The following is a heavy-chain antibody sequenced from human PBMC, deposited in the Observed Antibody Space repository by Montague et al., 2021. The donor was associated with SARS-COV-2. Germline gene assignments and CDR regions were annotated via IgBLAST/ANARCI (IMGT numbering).Heavy chain of an antibody. CDR3: AKDLVLRAARPDALDV. CDR2: ISSSTNII. Sequence: SLRLSCAASGFTFSSYSVNWVRQAPGKGLVWISYISSSTNIIYYADSVKGRFTISRDNARNSLYLQVNSLRVDDTAVYYCAKDLVLRAARPDALDVWGQGTVVTVSS. D-gene: IGHD6-6*01. J-gene: IGHJ3*01. CDR1: GFTFSSYS. V-gene: IGHV3-48*04.